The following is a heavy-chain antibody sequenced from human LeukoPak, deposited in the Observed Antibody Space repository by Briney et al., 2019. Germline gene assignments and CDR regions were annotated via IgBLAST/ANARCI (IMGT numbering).Heavy chain of an antibody. J-gene: IGHJ4*02. CDR1: GGTFSTIP. Sequence: SVKVSSKASGGTFSTIPMSWMRQAPGQGLEWMGRIIPNLGIVNYAQMFQGRVTITADKSTSTAYMELSSLRSEDTAVYYCARQPPYHSGSGSFYFDFWGQGTLDTVSS. CDR3: ARQPPYHSGSGSFYFDF. V-gene: IGHV1-69*02. D-gene: IGHD3-10*01. CDR2: IIPNLGIV.